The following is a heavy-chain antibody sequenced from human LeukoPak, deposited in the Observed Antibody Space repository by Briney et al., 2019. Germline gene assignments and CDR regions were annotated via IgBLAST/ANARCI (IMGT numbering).Heavy chain of an antibody. CDR2: ISIEGGST. V-gene: IGHV3-64*01. D-gene: IGHD5-12*01. CDR1: GFTFSTYA. Sequence: GGSLRLSCAASGFTFSTYAMHWVRQAPGKGLESVSAISIEGGSTYYANSVRGGFTISRDNSKNTMYLQMGSLRPEDMAVYYCARDRSPNGGYDLEYYYYMDVWGRGTTVTVSS. CDR3: ARDRSPNGGYDLEYYYYMDV. J-gene: IGHJ6*03.